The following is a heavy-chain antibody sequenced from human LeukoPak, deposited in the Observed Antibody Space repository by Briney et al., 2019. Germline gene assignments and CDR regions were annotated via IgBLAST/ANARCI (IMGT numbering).Heavy chain of an antibody. D-gene: IGHD6-19*01. J-gene: IGHJ6*03. CDR3: ARRNSGWRYYYYYYMDV. V-gene: IGHV4-34*01. Sequence: SETLSLTCAVYGGSFSGYYWSWIRQPPGKGLEWIGEINHSGSTNYNPSLKSRVTISVDTSKNQFSLKLSSVTAADTAVYYCARRNSGWRYYYYYYMDVWGKGTTVTVSS. CDR1: GGSFSGYY. CDR2: INHSGST.